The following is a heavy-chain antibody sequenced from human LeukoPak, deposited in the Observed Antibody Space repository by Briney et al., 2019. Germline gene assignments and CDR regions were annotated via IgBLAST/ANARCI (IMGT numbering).Heavy chain of an antibody. V-gene: IGHV1-18*04. Sequence: ALVKVSCKASGYTFSSYGISGVRQAPGQGLEWMGWISAYNGNTNYAQKLQGRVTMTTDTSTSTAYMELRSLRSDDTAVYYCARVRTGYCSSTSCPRNFDYWGQGTLVTVSS. CDR1: GYTFSSYG. CDR3: ARVRTGYCSSTSCPRNFDY. D-gene: IGHD2-2*01. CDR2: ISAYNGNT. J-gene: IGHJ4*02.